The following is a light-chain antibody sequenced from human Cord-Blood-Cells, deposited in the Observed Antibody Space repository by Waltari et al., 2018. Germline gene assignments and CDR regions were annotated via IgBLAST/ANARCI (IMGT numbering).Light chain of an antibody. CDR1: QDISNY. V-gene: IGKV1-33*01. J-gene: IGKJ4*01. CDR3: QQYDNLPPLT. Sequence: DIQMTQSPSPLSASVGDRVTTTCQASQDISNYLNWYQQKPGKAPKLLIYDASNLETGVPSRCSGSGSGTDFTFTISSLQHEDIATYYCQQYDNLPPLTFGGGTKVEIK. CDR2: DAS.